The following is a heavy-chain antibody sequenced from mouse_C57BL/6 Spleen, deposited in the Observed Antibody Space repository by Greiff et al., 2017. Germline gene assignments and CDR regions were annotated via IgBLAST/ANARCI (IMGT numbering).Heavy chain of an antibody. CDR3: ARHTTVVAKYFDV. CDR2: IDPSDSYT. J-gene: IGHJ1*03. CDR1: GYTFTSYW. D-gene: IGHD1-1*01. Sequence: VQLQQPGAELVKPGASVKLSCKASGYTFTSYWMQWVKQRPGQGLEWIGEIDPSDSYTNYNQKFKGKATLTVDTSSSTAYMQLSSLTSEDSAVYYCARHTTVVAKYFDVWGTGTTVTVSS. V-gene: IGHV1-50*01.